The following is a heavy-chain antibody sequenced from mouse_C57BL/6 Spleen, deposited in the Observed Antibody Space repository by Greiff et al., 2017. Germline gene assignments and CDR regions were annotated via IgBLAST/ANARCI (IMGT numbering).Heavy chain of an antibody. V-gene: IGHV5-4*01. CDR3: ARDRGTTVVATRAMDY. D-gene: IGHD1-1*01. J-gene: IGHJ4*01. CDR2: ISDGGSYT. CDR1: GFTFSSYA. Sequence: EVQLVESGGGLVKPGGSLKLSCAASGFTFSSYAMYWVRQTPEKRLEWVATISDGGSYTYYPDNVKGRFTLSRDNAKNNLYLQMSHLKSEDTAMYYCARDRGTTVVATRAMDYWGQGTSVTVSS.